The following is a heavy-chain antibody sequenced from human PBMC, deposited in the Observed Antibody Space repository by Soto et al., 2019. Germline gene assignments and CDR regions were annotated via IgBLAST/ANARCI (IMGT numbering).Heavy chain of an antibody. CDR3: ARESGDYDFWSGYPGYYFDY. V-gene: IGHV3-7*05. Sequence: EVQLVESGGGLVQPGGSLRLSCAASGFTFSSYWMSWVRQAPGKGLEWVANMKQDGSEKYYVDSVKGRFTISRDNAKNSLYLQMNSLRAEDTAVYYCARESGDYDFWSGYPGYYFDYWGQGTLVTVSS. D-gene: IGHD3-3*01. CDR2: MKQDGSEK. CDR1: GFTFSSYW. J-gene: IGHJ4*02.